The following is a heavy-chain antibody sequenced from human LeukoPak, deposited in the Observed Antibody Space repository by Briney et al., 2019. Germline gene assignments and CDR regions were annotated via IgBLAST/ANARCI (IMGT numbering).Heavy chain of an antibody. V-gene: IGHV4-34*01. J-gene: IGHJ5*02. CDR1: GGSFSGYY. D-gene: IGHD6-13*01. Sequence: SETLSLTCAVYGGSFSGYYWSWIRQPPGKGLEWIGEINHSGSTNYNPSLKSRVTILVDTSKNQFSLKLSSVTAADTAVYYCARDSSWYERKINWFDPWGQGTLVTVSS. CDR2: INHSGST. CDR3: ARDSSWYERKINWFDP.